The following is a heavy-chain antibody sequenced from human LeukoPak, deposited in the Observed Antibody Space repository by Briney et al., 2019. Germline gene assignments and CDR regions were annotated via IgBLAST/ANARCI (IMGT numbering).Heavy chain of an antibody. Sequence: GGSLRLSCAASGFTFSDSYMSWIRQAPGKGLEWLSYISGGGRGIYYADSVKGRFTTSRDNAKNSLYLQMNSLRDEDTAVYYCARDGGVFQNWGQGTLVTVSS. CDR3: ARDGGVFQN. D-gene: IGHD2-21*01. V-gene: IGHV3-11*01. CDR1: GFTFSDSY. J-gene: IGHJ4*02. CDR2: ISGGGRGI.